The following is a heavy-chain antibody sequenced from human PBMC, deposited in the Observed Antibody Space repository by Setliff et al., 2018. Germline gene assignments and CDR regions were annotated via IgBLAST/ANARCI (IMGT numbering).Heavy chain of an antibody. J-gene: IGHJ6*02. CDR1: GLTFSSYD. CDR3: AKVLYPGVGYFCGMDV. V-gene: IGHV3-23*01. Sequence: GGSLRLSCAASGLTFSSYDMNWVRQAPGEGLEWVSTITSSGGDTYCADSVKGRFIFSRDNSKSTLYLQMNSLRAEDTAIYYCAKVLYPGVGYFCGMDVWGQGTTVTVSS. D-gene: IGHD3-10*01. CDR2: ITSSGGDT.